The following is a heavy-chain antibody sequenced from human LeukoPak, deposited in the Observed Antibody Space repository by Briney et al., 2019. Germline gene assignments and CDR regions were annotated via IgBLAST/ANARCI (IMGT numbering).Heavy chain of an antibody. J-gene: IGHJ4*02. V-gene: IGHV4-59*01. CDR3: ARSYYYDSSVHDY. CDR1: GGSIRSYY. Sequence: PSETLSLTCTVSGGSIRSYYWSWIRQPPGKGLEWIAYIYYSGSTNYNPSLKSRVTISVDTSKNQFSLKLSSATAADTAVYYCARSYYYDSSVHDYWGQGTLVTVSS. D-gene: IGHD3-22*01. CDR2: IYYSGST.